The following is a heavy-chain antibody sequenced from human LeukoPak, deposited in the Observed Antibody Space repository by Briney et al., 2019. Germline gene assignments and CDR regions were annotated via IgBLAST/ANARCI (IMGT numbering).Heavy chain of an antibody. CDR1: GYTFSGYY. D-gene: IGHD3-3*01. Sequence: ASVKVSCKASGYTFSGYYMHWVRQAPGQGLEWMGWINPNRGGTKYAQKFQGRVTMTRDTSISTAYMDLSRLRSDDTAVYYCARDRVKPNYDFWSGLNWFDPWGQGTLVTVSS. CDR3: ARDRVKPNYDFWSGLNWFDP. CDR2: INPNRGGT. V-gene: IGHV1-2*02. J-gene: IGHJ5*02.